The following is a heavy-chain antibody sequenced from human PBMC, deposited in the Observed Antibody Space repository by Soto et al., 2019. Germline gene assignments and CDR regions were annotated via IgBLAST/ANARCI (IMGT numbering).Heavy chain of an antibody. J-gene: IGHJ4*02. D-gene: IGHD1-7*01. CDR3: AKDRLELTKYYFDY. CDR2: ISYDGSNK. CDR1: GFTFSSYG. Sequence: PGGSLRLSCAASGFTFSSYGMHWVRQAPGKGLEWVAVISYDGSNKYYADSVKGRFTISRDNSKNTLYLQMNSLRAEDTAVYYCAKDRLELTKYYFDYWGQGTLVTVSS. V-gene: IGHV3-30*18.